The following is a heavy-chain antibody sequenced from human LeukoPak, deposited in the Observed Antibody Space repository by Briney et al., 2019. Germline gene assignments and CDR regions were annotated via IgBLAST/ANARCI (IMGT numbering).Heavy chain of an antibody. D-gene: IGHD1-7*01. V-gene: IGHV3-74*01. J-gene: IGHJ4*02. CDR3: ARDRGITGTMPLDY. Sequence: GGSLRLSCAASGFTFSSDWMHWVIQAPGKGLVWVSRINGDGSIPYYADSVKGRFTISRDNAKNTLYLQMNSLRAEDTAVYYCARDRGITGTMPLDYWGQGTLVTVSS. CDR1: GFTFSSDW. CDR2: INGDGSIP.